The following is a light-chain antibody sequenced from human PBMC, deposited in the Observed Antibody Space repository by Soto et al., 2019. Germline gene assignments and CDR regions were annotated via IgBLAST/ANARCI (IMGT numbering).Light chain of an antibody. CDR3: HQYGSSPIT. Sequence: EIVLTQSPGTLSLSPGERATLSCRASQSFSASNLAWYQQKPGQAPRLLIYSASRRATGIPDRFSGSGSGTDFSLTISRLEAEDFAVYFCHQYGSSPITFGQGTRLENK. J-gene: IGKJ5*01. CDR2: SAS. V-gene: IGKV3-20*01. CDR1: QSFSASN.